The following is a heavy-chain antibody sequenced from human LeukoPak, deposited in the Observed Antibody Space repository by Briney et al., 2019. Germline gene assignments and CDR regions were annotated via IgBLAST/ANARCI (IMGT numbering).Heavy chain of an antibody. J-gene: IGHJ4*02. CDR1: GASIGSYY. V-gene: IGHV4-4*09. Sequence: SETLSLTCTVSGASIGSYYWSWIRQPPGKGLEWIGYIYTSGNTKNNPALKSRVTLSVDTSKNQFSLKLRSVTAADTAVYYCARHKDGSWYDAFDYWGQGNLVTVSS. CDR2: IYTSGNT. D-gene: IGHD6-13*01. CDR3: ARHKDGSWYDAFDY.